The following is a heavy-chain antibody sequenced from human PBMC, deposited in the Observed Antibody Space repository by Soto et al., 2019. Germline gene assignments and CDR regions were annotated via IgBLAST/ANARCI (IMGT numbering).Heavy chain of an antibody. CDR1: GFTFSSYA. CDR2: ISGSGGST. CDR3: AKDRESSSLFFARVPHYYFDY. J-gene: IGHJ4*02. D-gene: IGHD6-6*01. V-gene: IGHV3-23*01. Sequence: PGGSLRLSCAASGFTFSSYAMSWVRQAPGKGLEWVSAISGSGGSTYYADSVKGRFTISRDNSKNTLYLQMNSLRAEDTAVYYCAKDRESSSLFFARVPHYYFDYWGQGTLVTVSS.